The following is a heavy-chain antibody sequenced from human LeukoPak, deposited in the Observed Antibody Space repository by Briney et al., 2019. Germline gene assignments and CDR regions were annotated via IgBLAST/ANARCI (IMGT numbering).Heavy chain of an antibody. J-gene: IGHJ4*02. V-gene: IGHV3-23*01. CDR3: AKVRDGDYGYYFDY. CDR1: GFTFSSYA. D-gene: IGHD2-21*02. Sequence: GGSLRLSCAASGFTFSSYALSWVRQAPGKGLEWVSAISGSGGSTYYADSVKGRFTISRDNSKNTLYLQMNSLRAEDTAVYYCAKVRDGDYGYYFDYWGQGTLVTVSS. CDR2: ISGSGGST.